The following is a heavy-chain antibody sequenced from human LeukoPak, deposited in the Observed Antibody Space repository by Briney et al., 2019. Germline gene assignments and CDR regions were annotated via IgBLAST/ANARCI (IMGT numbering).Heavy chain of an antibody. CDR2: ISYDGSNK. Sequence: GGSLRLSCAASGFTFSSYAMHWVRQAPGKGLEWVAVISYDGSNKYYADSVKGRFTISRDNSKNTLYLQMNSLRAEGTAVYYCARAENYRGCYFDYWGQGTLVTVSS. D-gene: IGHD1-7*01. V-gene: IGHV3-30-3*01. CDR3: ARAENYRGCYFDY. CDR1: GFTFSSYA. J-gene: IGHJ4*02.